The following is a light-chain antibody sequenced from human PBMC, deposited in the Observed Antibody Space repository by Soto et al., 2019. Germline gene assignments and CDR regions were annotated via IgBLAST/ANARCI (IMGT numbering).Light chain of an antibody. V-gene: IGKV1-5*03. J-gene: IGKJ1*01. Sequence: DIQMTQSPSTLSGSVGDRVTITCRASQTISSWLAWYQQKPGKAPKLXIYKASTLKSGVPSRFSGSGAGTEFTLTISSLQPDDFATYYCQHYNSYSEAFGQGAKVDI. CDR1: QTISSW. CDR2: KAS. CDR3: QHYNSYSEA.